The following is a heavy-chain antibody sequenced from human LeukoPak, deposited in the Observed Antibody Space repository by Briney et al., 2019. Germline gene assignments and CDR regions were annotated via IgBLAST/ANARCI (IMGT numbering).Heavy chain of an antibody. Sequence: KSSETLSLTCAVYGGSFSGYYWSWIRQPPGKGLEWIGEINHGGSTNYNPSLKSRVTISVDTSKNQFSLKLSSVTAADTAVYYCAREVAVATRGDAFDYWGQGTLVTVSS. V-gene: IGHV4-34*01. J-gene: IGHJ4*02. D-gene: IGHD6-19*01. CDR2: INHGGST. CDR1: GGSFSGYY. CDR3: AREVAVATRGDAFDY.